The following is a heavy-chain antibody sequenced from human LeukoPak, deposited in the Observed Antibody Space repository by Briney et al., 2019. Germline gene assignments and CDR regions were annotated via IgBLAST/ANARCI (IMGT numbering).Heavy chain of an antibody. V-gene: IGHV4-38-2*02. D-gene: IGHD4-17*01. CDR2: IYHSGST. Sequence: PSETLSLTCTVSGYSISSAYYWGWIRQPPGEGLEWIGSIYHSGSTYYNPSLKSRVTISVDTSKNQFSLKLSSVTAADTAVYFCASSGDYGLIFAYWGQGTLVTVSS. J-gene: IGHJ4*02. CDR1: GYSISSAYY. CDR3: ASSGDYGLIFAY.